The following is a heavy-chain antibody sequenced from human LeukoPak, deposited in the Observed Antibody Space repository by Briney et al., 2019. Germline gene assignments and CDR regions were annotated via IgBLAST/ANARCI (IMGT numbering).Heavy chain of an antibody. J-gene: IGHJ4*02. Sequence: GGTLRLSCAASGFVFSSYSISLFRQAPGKGLQWVAKIKKDGTEKNYVDARKDGFTTSRENAQNSLFLQMSNLRDDDTAIYYCARHVGISFWGQGTLVTVSS. CDR2: IKKDGTEK. CDR3: ARHVGISF. CDR1: GFVFSSYS. D-gene: IGHD7-27*01. V-gene: IGHV3-7*01.